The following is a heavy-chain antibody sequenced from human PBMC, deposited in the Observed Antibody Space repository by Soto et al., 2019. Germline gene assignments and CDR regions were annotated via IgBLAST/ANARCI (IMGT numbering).Heavy chain of an antibody. V-gene: IGHV3-53*02. J-gene: IGHJ5*02. D-gene: IGHD3-16*01. CDR1: GFNVSANY. CDR3: AREMMGDPGWFVP. Sequence: EVQVVETGGGLIQPGGSLRLTCAASGFNVSANYMSWVRQAPGKGLEWVSVIYSGGGTYYADSLKGRFTISRDTSKNTVYLQMNTLRADDTAVYYCAREMMGDPGWFVPWGQGTLVTVSS. CDR2: IYSGGGT.